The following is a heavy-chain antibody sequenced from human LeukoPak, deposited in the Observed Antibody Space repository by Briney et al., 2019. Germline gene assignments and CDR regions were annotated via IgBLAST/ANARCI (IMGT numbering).Heavy chain of an antibody. D-gene: IGHD6-13*01. V-gene: IGHV4-39*07. J-gene: IGHJ4*02. CDR3: ARASSSFLCLDY. CDR1: GGSISSSSYY. Sequence: PSETLSLTCTVSGGSISSSSYYWGWIRQPPGKGLEWIGSIYYSGSTYYNPSLKSRVTISVDTSKNQFSLKLSSVTTADTAVYYCARASSSFLCLDYWGQGTLVTVSS. CDR2: IYYSGST.